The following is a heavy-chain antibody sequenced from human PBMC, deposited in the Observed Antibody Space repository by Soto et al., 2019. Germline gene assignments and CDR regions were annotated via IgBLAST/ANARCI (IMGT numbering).Heavy chain of an antibody. CDR2: INAGNGNT. D-gene: IGHD3-10*01. CDR3: AIDLYGSGSYYRERGYYYYMDV. CDR1: GYTFTSYA. V-gene: IGHV1-3*01. J-gene: IGHJ6*03. Sequence: ASVKVSCKASGYTFTSYAMHWVRQAPGQRLEWMGWINAGNGNTKYSQKFQGRVTITRDTSASTAYMELSSLRSEDTAVYYCAIDLYGSGSYYRERGYYYYMDVWGKGTTVTVSS.